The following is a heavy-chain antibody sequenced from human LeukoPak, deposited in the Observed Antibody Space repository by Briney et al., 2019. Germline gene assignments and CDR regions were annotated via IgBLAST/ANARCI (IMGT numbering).Heavy chain of an antibody. D-gene: IGHD2-2*01. J-gene: IGHJ5*02. CDR3: ARENCGSTSCSTNWFDP. Sequence: SETLSLTCGVYGGSFNGHYWSWIRLPPGKGLEWIGEINHSGSTNYSPSLESRVTISMDTSKNQFSLKLTSVTAADTAVYYCARENCGSTSCSTNWFDPWGQGTLVTVSS. CDR1: GGSFNGHY. CDR2: INHSGST. V-gene: IGHV4-34*01.